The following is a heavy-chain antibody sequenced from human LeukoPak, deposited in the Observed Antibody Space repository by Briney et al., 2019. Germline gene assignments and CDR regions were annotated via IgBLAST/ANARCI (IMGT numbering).Heavy chain of an antibody. D-gene: IGHD1-26*01. CDR2: ITYSGST. CDR3: ARQGVGATDC. V-gene: IGHV4-39*01. J-gene: IGHJ4*02. CDR1: GGSISSSTYY. Sequence: PSETLSLTCTVSGGSISSSTYYWAWIRQSPGKGLEWIGSITYSGSTYYNPSLESRVTISVDTSKNQFSLRLISVTAVDTAVYYCARQGVGATDCWSQGTLVTVSS.